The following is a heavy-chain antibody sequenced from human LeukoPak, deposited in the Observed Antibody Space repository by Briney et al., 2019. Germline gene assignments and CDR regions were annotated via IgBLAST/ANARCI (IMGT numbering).Heavy chain of an antibody. V-gene: IGHV3-48*03. J-gene: IGHJ4*02. CDR3: AREPLYYYDSSGSFDY. CDR1: GFTFSSYE. D-gene: IGHD3-22*01. Sequence: GGSLRLSCAASGFTFSSYEMNWVRQAPGKGLEWVSYISSSGSTTYYADSVKGRFTISRDNAKNSLYLQMNSLRAEDTAVYYCAREPLYYYDSSGSFDYWGQGTLVTVSS. CDR2: ISSSGSTT.